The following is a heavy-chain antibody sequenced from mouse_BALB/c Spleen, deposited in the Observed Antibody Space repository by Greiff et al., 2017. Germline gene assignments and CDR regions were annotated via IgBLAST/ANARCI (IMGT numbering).Heavy chain of an antibody. J-gene: IGHJ2*01. V-gene: IGHV1-54*01. CDR3: ARLGTAFDY. CDR1: GYAFTNYL. CDR2: INPGSGGT. D-gene: IGHD1-2*01. Sequence: VQLQESGAELVRPGTSVKVSCKASGYAFTNYLIEWVKQRPGQGLEWIGVINPGSGGTNYNEKFKGKATLTADKSSSTAYMQLSSLTSDDSAVYFCARLGTAFDYWGQGTTLTVSS.